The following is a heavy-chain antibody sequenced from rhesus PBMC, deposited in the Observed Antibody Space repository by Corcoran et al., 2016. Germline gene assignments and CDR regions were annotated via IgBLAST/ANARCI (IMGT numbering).Heavy chain of an antibody. CDR1: GFTFGSYA. V-gene: IGHV1-198*02. CDR2: TIPLIGIT. CDR3: VRESVAAAGGDY. J-gene: IGHJ4*01. D-gene: IGHD6-25*01. Sequence: QVQLVQSGAEVKEPGASVKVSCTASGFTFGSYAIRWVRQAPGPGLEWKGVTIPLIGITNDPEQFQSRGTITADTSTSPSYRELSSLRSEDTAVYYCVRESVAAAGGDYWGQGVLVTVSS.